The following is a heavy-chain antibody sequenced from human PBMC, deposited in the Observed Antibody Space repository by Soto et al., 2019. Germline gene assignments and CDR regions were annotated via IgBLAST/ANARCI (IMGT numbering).Heavy chain of an antibody. V-gene: IGHV4-31*03. D-gene: IGHD2-15*01. CDR1: GGSISSGGYY. CDR3: ARVVAATFQCAFDI. Sequence: SETLSLTCTVSGGSISSGGYYWSWIRQHPGKGLEWIGYIYYSGSTYYNPSLKSRVTISVDTSKNQFSLKLSSVTAADTAVYYCARVVAATFQCAFDIWGQGTMVTVSS. CDR2: IYYSGST. J-gene: IGHJ3*02.